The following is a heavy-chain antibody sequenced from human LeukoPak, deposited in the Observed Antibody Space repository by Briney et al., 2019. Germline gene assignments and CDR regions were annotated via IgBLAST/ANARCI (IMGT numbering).Heavy chain of an antibody. CDR2: IYTSGST. Sequence: SETLSLTCTVSGGSISSYYWSWIRQPAGKGLEWIGRIYTSGSTNYNPSLKSRVTISVDTSKNQFSLKLSSVTAADTAVYYCARGCSRQLRFLEWLLRPPSDYYYMDVWGKGTTVTVSS. J-gene: IGHJ6*03. CDR1: GGSISSYY. V-gene: IGHV4-4*07. CDR3: ARGCSRQLRFLEWLLRPPSDYYYMDV. D-gene: IGHD3-3*01.